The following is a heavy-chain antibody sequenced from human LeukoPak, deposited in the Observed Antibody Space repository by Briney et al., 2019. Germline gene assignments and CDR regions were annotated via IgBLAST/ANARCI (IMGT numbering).Heavy chain of an antibody. J-gene: IGHJ4*02. CDR2: FDPEDGET. CDR1: GYTLTELS. D-gene: IGHD6-13*01. Sequence: GASVKVSCKVSGYTLTELSMHWVRQAPGKGLEWMGGFDPEDGETIYAQKFQGRDTMTEDTSTDTAHMELSSLRSEDTAVYYCATATLKYSSSWKQIDYWGQGTLVTVSS. CDR3: ATATLKYSSSWKQIDY. V-gene: IGHV1-24*01.